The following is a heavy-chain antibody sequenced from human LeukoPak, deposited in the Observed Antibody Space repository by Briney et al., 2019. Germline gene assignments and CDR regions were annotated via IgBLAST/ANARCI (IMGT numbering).Heavy chain of an antibody. D-gene: IGHD4-17*01. CDR2: ISGSGAGK. CDR3: AKAAYGDYVGALDI. CDR1: GFTFSTYA. J-gene: IGHJ3*02. Sequence: GGSLRLSCAASGFTFSTYAMNWVRQAPGKGLGWVSSISGSGAGKFYAAPVKGRFTTSRDNSKNTLYVQMNSLRAEDTALYYCAKAAYGDYVGALDIWGQGTMVIVSS. V-gene: IGHV3-23*01.